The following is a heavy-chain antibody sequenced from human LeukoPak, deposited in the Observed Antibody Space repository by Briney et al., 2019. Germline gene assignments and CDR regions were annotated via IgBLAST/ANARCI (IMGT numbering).Heavy chain of an antibody. D-gene: IGHD1-26*01. V-gene: IGHV3-30-3*01. CDR1: GFTFSSYA. CDR3: ARSVGATDLNYYYYYYMDV. CDR2: ISYDGSNK. J-gene: IGHJ6*03. Sequence: GRSLRLSCAASGFTFSSYAMHWVRQAPGKGLEWVAVISYDGSNKYYADSVKGRFTISRDNSKNTLYLQMNSLRAEDTAVYYCARSVGATDLNYYYYYYMDVWGKGTTVTVSS.